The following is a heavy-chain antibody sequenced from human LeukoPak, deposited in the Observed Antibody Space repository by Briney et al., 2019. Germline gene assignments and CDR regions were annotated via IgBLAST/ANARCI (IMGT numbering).Heavy chain of an antibody. CDR2: IKQDGSEK. CDR1: GFTFSSYW. V-gene: IGHV3-7*01. D-gene: IGHD3-22*01. J-gene: IGHJ6*02. Sequence: GGSLRLSCAASGFTFSSYWMSWVRQAPGKGLEWVANIKQDGSEKYYVDSVKGRFTISRDNAKNSLYLQMNSLRAEDTAVYYCARHYYDSSGYCLSYYYYGMDVWGQGTTVTVSS. CDR3: ARHYYDSSGYCLSYYYYGMDV.